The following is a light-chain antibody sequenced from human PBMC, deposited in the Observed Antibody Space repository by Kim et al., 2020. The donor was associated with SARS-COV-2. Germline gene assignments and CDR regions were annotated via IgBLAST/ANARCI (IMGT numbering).Light chain of an antibody. CDR3: QQFNFLPYT. V-gene: IGKV1-5*03. J-gene: IGKJ2*01. CDR2: GAS. CDR1: QNINNW. Sequence: DIQMTQSPFTLSASVGDRVTITCRASQNINNWLAWYQQKPGKAPKLLIYGASTVESGVPSRFSGRGSGTEFTLTINSLQPDDLATYFCQQFNFLPYTFGQGTKLEIK.